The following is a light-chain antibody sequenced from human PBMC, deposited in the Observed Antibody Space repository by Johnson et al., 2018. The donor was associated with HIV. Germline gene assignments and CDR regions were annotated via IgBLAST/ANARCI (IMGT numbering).Light chain of an antibody. CDR3: ATWDSSLSAGRV. J-gene: IGLJ1*01. Sequence: QSLLTQPPSVSAAPGQKVTISCSGSSSNIGNNYVSWYQQLPGTAPKLLIYDNNKRPSGIPDRFSGSKSGTSATLGITGLQTGDEADYYCATWDSSLSAGRVFGTGTKVTVL. CDR1: SSNIGNNY. CDR2: DNN. V-gene: IGLV1-51*01.